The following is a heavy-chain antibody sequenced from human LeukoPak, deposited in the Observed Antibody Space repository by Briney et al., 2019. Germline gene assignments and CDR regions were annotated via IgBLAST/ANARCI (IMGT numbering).Heavy chain of an antibody. J-gene: IGHJ4*02. CDR3: ARQLWSYSPFDY. Sequence: SETLSLTCAVSGGSISSSSYYWGWIRQPPGKGLEWIGSIYYSGSTYYNPSLKSRVTISLDTPKNQVSLRLTSVTAADTAVYYCARQLWSYSPFDYWGLGARIIVSS. D-gene: IGHD3-10*01. CDR1: GGSISSSSYY. V-gene: IGHV4-39*01. CDR2: IYYSGST.